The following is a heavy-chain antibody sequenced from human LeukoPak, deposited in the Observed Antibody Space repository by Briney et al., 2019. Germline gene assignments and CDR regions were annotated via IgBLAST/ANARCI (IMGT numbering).Heavy chain of an antibody. Sequence: SQTLSLTCTVSGGSISSGSYYWSWIRQPAGKGLEWIGRIYTSGSTNYNPSLKSRVTISVDTSKNQFSLKLSSVTAADTAVYYCARDKDFWSGYRGDYYHYYMDVWGKGTTVTVSS. V-gene: IGHV4-61*02. J-gene: IGHJ6*03. CDR1: GGSISSGSYY. CDR3: ARDKDFWSGYRGDYYHYYMDV. D-gene: IGHD3-3*01. CDR2: IYTSGST.